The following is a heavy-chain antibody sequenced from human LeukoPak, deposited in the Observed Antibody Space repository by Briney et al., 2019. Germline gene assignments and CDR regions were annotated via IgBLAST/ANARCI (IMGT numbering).Heavy chain of an antibody. D-gene: IGHD3-22*01. CDR2: IKQDGSEK. Sequence: SGGSLRLSCAASGFTFSSYWMSWVRQAPGKGLEWVANIKQDGSEKYYVDSVKGRFTISRDNAKNSLYLQMNSLRAEDTAVYYCARGSRDSSGYYYSLWGQGTLVTVSS. CDR1: GFTFSSYW. CDR3: ARGSRDSSGYYYSL. V-gene: IGHV3-7*01. J-gene: IGHJ4*02.